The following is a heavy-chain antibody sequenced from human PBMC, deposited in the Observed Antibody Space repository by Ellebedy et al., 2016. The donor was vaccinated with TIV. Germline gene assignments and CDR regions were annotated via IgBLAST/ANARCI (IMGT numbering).Heavy chain of an antibody. CDR3: ARNLYGTGTFED. CDR1: GYTFTSYD. CDR2: MSPNNGNT. D-gene: IGHD3-10*01. V-gene: IGHV1-8*01. J-gene: IGHJ4*02. Sequence: AASVKVSCKASGYTFTSYDINWVRQATGQGLEWMGWMSPNNGNTGYAQKFQGRVTMTRDTSLNTAYMELTSLLSEDTAVYYCARNLYGTGTFEDWGQGTLVTVSS.